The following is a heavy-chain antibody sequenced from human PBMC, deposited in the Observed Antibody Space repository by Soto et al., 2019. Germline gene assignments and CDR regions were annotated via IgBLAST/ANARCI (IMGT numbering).Heavy chain of an antibody. D-gene: IGHD3-3*01. CDR3: TPVEILRFLDPQGNWFDP. CDR1: GFTFSNAW. Sequence: PGGSLRLSXAASGFTFSNAWMSWVRQAPGKGLEWVGRIKSKTDGGTTDYAAPVKGRFTISRDDSKNTLYLQMNSLKTEDTAVYYCTPVEILRFLDPQGNWFDPWGQGTLVTVSS. V-gene: IGHV3-15*01. CDR2: IKSKTDGGTT. J-gene: IGHJ5*02.